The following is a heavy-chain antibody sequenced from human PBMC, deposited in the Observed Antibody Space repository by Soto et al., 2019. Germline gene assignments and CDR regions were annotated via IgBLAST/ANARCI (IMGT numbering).Heavy chain of an antibody. CDR3: ARGYASGSYYYSVMDV. CDR2: IIPMFDAA. V-gene: IGHV1-69*13. Sequence: GASVKVSCKASGGTFSSYAISCVRQAPGQGLEWMGGIIPMFDAANYAQKFQGRVTITADESTSTAYMELISLTSDDTAVYYCARGYASGSYYYSVMDVWGQGTTVTVSS. D-gene: IGHD3-10*01. CDR1: GGTFSSYA. J-gene: IGHJ6*02.